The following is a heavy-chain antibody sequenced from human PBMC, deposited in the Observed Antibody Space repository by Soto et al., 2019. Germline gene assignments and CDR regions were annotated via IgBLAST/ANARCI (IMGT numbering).Heavy chain of an antibody. CDR3: ARDHCSGGSCYPRSMDV. J-gene: IGHJ6*02. CDR2: INPSGGST. CDR1: GDTFTSYY. Sequence: ASVKVSCKASGDTFTSYYMHWVRQAPGQGLEWMGIINPSGGSTSYAQKFQGRVTMTRDTSTSTVYMELSSLRSEDTAVYYCARDHCSGGSCYPRSMDVWGQGTTVTVSS. V-gene: IGHV1-46*01. D-gene: IGHD2-15*01.